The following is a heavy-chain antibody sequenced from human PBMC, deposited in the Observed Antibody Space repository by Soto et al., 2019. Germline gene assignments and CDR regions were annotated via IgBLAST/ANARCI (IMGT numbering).Heavy chain of an antibody. CDR3: AREVADHEVQWFDP. D-gene: IGHD1-1*01. Sequence: SVKVSCKASGGTFSSYAISWVRQAPGQGLEWMGGIIPIFGTANYAQKFQGRVTITADESTSTAYMELSSLRSEDTAVYYCAREVADHEVQWFDPWGQGTLVTVSS. V-gene: IGHV1-69*13. CDR2: IIPIFGTA. J-gene: IGHJ5*02. CDR1: GGTFSSYA.